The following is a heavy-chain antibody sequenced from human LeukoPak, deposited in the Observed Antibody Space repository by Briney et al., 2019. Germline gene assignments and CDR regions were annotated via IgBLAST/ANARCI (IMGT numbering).Heavy chain of an antibody. CDR3: ATASAYSSGWYVSFDY. CDR1: GYTFTSYY. V-gene: IGHV1-46*01. Sequence: ASVKVSCKASGYTFTSYYMHWVRQAPGQGLEWMGIINPSGGSTSYAQKFQGRVTMTRDTSTSTAYMELSSLRSEDTAVYYCATASAYSSGWYVSFDYWGQGTLVTVSS. CDR2: INPSGGST. D-gene: IGHD6-19*01. J-gene: IGHJ4*02.